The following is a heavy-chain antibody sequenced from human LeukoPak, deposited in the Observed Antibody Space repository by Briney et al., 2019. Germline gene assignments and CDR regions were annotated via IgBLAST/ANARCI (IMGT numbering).Heavy chain of an antibody. CDR1: GFTFSSYS. CDR2: ISSSSSTI. J-gene: IGHJ4*02. Sequence: GGSLRLSCAASGFTFSSYSMNWVRQAPGKGLEWVSYISSSSSTIYYADSVKGRFTISRDNSKNTLYLQMNSLRAEDTAVYYCARASGDYDFWSGYYRVTHFDYWGQGTLVTVSS. D-gene: IGHD3-3*01. V-gene: IGHV3-48*01. CDR3: ARASGDYDFWSGYYRVTHFDY.